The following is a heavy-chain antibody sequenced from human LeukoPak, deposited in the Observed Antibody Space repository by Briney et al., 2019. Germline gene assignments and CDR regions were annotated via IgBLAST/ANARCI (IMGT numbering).Heavy chain of an antibody. CDR1: GYTFTSYG. CDR2: ISVYNGNT. D-gene: IGHD5-18*01. Sequence: GASVKVSCKASGYTFTSYGISWVRQAPGQGLEWMGWISVYNGNTNYAQKLQGRVTITADESTSTAYMELSSLRSEDTAVYYCARGRDTAMVIDYWGQGTLVTVSS. V-gene: IGHV1-18*01. CDR3: ARGRDTAMVIDY. J-gene: IGHJ4*02.